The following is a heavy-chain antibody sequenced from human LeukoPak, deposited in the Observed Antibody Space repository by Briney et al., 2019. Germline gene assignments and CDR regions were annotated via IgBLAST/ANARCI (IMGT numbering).Heavy chain of an antibody. CDR2: ISSSSSYI. Sequence: TGGSLRLSCAASGFTFSSYWMSWVRQAPGKGLEWVSSISSSSSYIYYADSVKGRFTISRDNAKNSLYLQMNSLRAEDTAVYYCASDYGSGSYQYFDYWGQGTLVTVSS. V-gene: IGHV3-21*01. CDR3: ASDYGSGSYQYFDY. J-gene: IGHJ4*02. CDR1: GFTFSSYW. D-gene: IGHD3-10*01.